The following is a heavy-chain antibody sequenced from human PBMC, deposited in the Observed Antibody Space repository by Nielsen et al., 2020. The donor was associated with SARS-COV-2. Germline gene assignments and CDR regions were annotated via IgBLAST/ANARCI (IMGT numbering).Heavy chain of an antibody. D-gene: IGHD6-13*01. CDR3: ARDGGYYVSSSWYFHYGMDV. J-gene: IGHJ6*02. Sequence: GGSLRLSCAASGFTFRSYDMHWVRQTAGKGLEWVSAIGTAGDTYYPGSVKGRFTISRDNSKNTLYLQMNSLRAEDTAVYYCARDGGYYVSSSWYFHYGMDVWGQGTTVTVSS. CDR2: IGTAGDT. V-gene: IGHV3-13*01. CDR1: GFTFRSYD.